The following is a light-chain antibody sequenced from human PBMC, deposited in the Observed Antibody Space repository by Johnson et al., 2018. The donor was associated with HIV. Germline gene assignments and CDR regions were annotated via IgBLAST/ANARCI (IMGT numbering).Light chain of an antibody. J-gene: IGLJ1*01. Sequence: QSVLTQPPSVSAAPGQKVTISCSGSSSNIGNNYVSWYQQLPGTAPKLLIYDNNKRPSGIPDRLSGSKTGTSATLGITGLQTGEEAEYYCGTWDSTLSAEVFTTGTKVTVL. CDR1: SSNIGNNY. CDR2: DNN. CDR3: GTWDSTLSAEV. V-gene: IGLV1-51*01.